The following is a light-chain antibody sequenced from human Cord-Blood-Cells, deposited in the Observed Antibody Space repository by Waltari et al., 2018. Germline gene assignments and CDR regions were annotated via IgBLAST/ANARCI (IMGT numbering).Light chain of an antibody. J-gene: IGLJ2*01. Sequence: QSALTQPASVSGSPGQAITISCTGPSSDVGGSNYVSLYQQHPGKAPKLMIYDVSNRPSGVSNRFSGSKSGNTASLTISGLQAEDEADYYCSSYTSSSTLVVFGGGTKLTVL. CDR2: DVS. CDR1: SSDVGGSNY. CDR3: SSYTSSSTLVV. V-gene: IGLV2-14*01.